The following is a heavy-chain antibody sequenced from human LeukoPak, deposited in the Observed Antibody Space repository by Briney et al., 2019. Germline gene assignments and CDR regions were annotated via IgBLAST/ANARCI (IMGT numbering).Heavy chain of an antibody. D-gene: IGHD3-10*01. V-gene: IGHV5-51*01. CDR1: GYTFTHQW. Sequence: GESLKISFVSSGYTFTHQWIGWVRQLAGRGLEWVGIIYPRDSDTRYSPSFQGHVTISADTSINTAYLEWSSLEASDTAMYYCARHSDVIGAIWGQGTLVTVSS. CDR2: IYPRDSDT. J-gene: IGHJ4*02. CDR3: ARHSDVIGAI.